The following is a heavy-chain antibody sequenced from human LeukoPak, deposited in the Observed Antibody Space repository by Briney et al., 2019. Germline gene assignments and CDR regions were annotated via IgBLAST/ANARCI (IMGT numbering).Heavy chain of an antibody. CDR1: GFTFSSYA. CDR3: ARKLRFADY. J-gene: IGHJ4*02. Sequence: GGSLRLSCAASGFTFSSYAMHWVRQAPGKGLEWVAVISYDGSNKYYADSVKGRFTISRDNSKNTLYLQMNSLRAEDTAVYYSARKLRFADYWGQGTLVTVSS. V-gene: IGHV3-30-3*01. D-gene: IGHD3-3*01. CDR2: ISYDGSNK.